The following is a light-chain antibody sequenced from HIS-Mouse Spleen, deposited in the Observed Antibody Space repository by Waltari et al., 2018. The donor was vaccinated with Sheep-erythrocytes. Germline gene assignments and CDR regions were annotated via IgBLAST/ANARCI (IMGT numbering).Light chain of an antibody. CDR2: DVS. V-gene: IGLV2-14*03. J-gene: IGLJ1*01. CDR1: SSDVGGYNY. Sequence: QSALTQPASVSGSPGQSITISCTGTSSDVGGYNYVSWYQQHPGKAPKLMIYDVSNRPSCVSNRFSGSKSGNTASLTISGLQAEDEADYYCSSYTSSSTQVFGTGTKVTVL. CDR3: SSYTSSSTQV.